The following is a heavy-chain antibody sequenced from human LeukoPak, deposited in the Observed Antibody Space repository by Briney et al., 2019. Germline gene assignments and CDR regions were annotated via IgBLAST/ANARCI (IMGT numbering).Heavy chain of an antibody. J-gene: IGHJ4*02. V-gene: IGHV5-51*01. D-gene: IGHD3-22*01. Sequence: GESLKISCKGSGDSFTSYWIGWVRQMPGKGLEWMGIIYPGDSDTRYSPSFQGHVTISADKSISTAYLQWSSLKASDTAMYYCARFADSSVFGYWGQGTLVTVSS. CDR1: GDSFTSYW. CDR3: ARFADSSVFGY. CDR2: IYPGDSDT.